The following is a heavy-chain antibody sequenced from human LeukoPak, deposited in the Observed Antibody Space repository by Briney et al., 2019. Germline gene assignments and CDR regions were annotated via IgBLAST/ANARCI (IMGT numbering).Heavy chain of an antibody. V-gene: IGHV3-74*01. CDR3: ATQRGGNPAY. D-gene: IGHD1-14*01. CDR2: ITNDGSST. J-gene: IGHJ4*02. Sequence: GGSLRLSCAASGLTFSSHWMHWVRQAPGKGLVWVSRITNDGSSTTYADSVKGRFTISRDNAKNMLYLQVNSLGAEDTAVYYCATQRGGNPAYWGQGTLVTVSS. CDR1: GLTFSSHW.